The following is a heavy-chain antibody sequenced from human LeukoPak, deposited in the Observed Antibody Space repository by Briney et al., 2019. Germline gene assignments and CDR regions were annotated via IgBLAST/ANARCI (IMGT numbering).Heavy chain of an antibody. Sequence: ASVKVSCKASGYTFTGYYMHWVRQAPGQGLEWMGWINPNTGGTNYVQKFQGRVTMTRDTSISTAYMELNRLGSDDTAVYYCARGPVVVVVAAYYDYWGQGTLVTVSS. J-gene: IGHJ4*02. CDR3: ARGPVVVVVAAYYDY. V-gene: IGHV1-2*02. D-gene: IGHD2-15*01. CDR1: GYTFTGYY. CDR2: INPNTGGT.